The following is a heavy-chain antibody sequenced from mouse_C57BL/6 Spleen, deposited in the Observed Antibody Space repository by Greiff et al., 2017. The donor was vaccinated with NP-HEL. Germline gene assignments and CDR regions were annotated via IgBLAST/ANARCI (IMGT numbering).Heavy chain of an antibody. CDR1: GYSITSGYY. CDR2: ISYDGSN. D-gene: IGHD1-1*01. V-gene: IGHV3-6*01. CDR3: AREGAPLLLRSIYWYFDV. Sequence: EVQLQESGPGLVKPSQSLSLTCSVTGYSITSGYYWNWIRQFPGNKLEWMGYISYDGSNNYNPSLKNRISITRDTSKNQFFLKLNSVTTEDTATYYCAREGAPLLLRSIYWYFDVWGTGTTVTVSS. J-gene: IGHJ1*03.